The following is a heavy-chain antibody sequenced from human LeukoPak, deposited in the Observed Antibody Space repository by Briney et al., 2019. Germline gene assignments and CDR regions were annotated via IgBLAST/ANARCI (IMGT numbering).Heavy chain of an antibody. Sequence: NPSETLSLTCTVSGGSISSSSYYWGWIRQPPGKGLEWIGSIYYSGSTYYNPSLKSRVTISVDTSKNQFSLKLSSVTAADTAVYYCAREYCSSTSCSNWFDPWGQGTLVTVSS. CDR1: GGSISSSSYY. D-gene: IGHD2-2*01. CDR3: AREYCSSTSCSNWFDP. V-gene: IGHV4-39*02. J-gene: IGHJ5*02. CDR2: IYYSGST.